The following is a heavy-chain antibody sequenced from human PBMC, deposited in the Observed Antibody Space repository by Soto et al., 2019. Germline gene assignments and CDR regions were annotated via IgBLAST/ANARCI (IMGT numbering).Heavy chain of an antibody. CDR2: INSDGTTR. D-gene: IGHD2-15*01. V-gene: IGHV3-74*01. CDR3: ARGERVYTPPGGFDP. J-gene: IGHJ5*02. CDR1: GFTFSDYW. Sequence: EVQLVESGGGLVQPGGSLRLSCAVSGFTFSDYWMNWVRQGPGKGLVWVSHINSDGTTRSYADAVKGRFTISRDNTENTLYLEMTSLSAEDTAVYYCARGERVYTPPGGFDPWGQGTLVTVSS.